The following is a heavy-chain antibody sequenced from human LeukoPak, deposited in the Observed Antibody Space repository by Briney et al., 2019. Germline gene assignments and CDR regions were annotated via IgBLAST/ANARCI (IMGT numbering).Heavy chain of an antibody. D-gene: IGHD4-17*01. Sequence: SETLSLTCSVSGGSIRSGDHYWSWIRQPPGKGLEWIGYIYYSGSTYYNLSLKSRFTISVDTSNNQLSLKLSSVTAADTALYYCASRTGYYFDYWGQGNLVTVSS. CDR1: GGSIRSGDHY. V-gene: IGHV4-30-4*01. CDR2: IYYSGST. CDR3: ASRTGYYFDY. J-gene: IGHJ4*02.